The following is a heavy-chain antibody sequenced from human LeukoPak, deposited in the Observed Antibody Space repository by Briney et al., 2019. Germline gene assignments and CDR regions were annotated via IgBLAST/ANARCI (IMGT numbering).Heavy chain of an antibody. Sequence: PSETLSLTCTVSSGSIGTYYWSWIRQPPGKGLDCIGYIHYSGSTNYNPSLKSRVTMSVDRSKNQSSLRLTSVTAVDTAVYYCARGGGYNRREEAFDFWGQGTMVTVSS. CDR2: IHYSGST. CDR1: SGSIGTYY. J-gene: IGHJ3*01. V-gene: IGHV4-59*01. D-gene: IGHD1-14*01. CDR3: ARGGGYNRREEAFDF.